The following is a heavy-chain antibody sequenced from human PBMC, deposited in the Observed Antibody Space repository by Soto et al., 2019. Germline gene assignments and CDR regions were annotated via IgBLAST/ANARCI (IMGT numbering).Heavy chain of an antibody. J-gene: IGHJ4*02. CDR3: AKIRDTDYYDSSGYYYV. Sequence: PGGSLRLSCAASGFTFSSYAIHWVRQAPGKGLEWVSAISGSGGSTYYADSVKGRFTISRDNSKNTLYLQMNSLRAEDTAVYYCAKIRDTDYYDSSGYYYVWGQGTLVTVSS. CDR1: GFTFSSYA. D-gene: IGHD3-22*01. V-gene: IGHV3-23*01. CDR2: ISGSGGST.